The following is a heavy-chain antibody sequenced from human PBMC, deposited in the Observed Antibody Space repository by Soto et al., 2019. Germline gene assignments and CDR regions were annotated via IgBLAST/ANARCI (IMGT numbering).Heavy chain of an antibody. D-gene: IGHD3-16*01. CDR2: MNPGSGKT. Sequence: ASVKVSCTASGYTFINYDISWVRQATGQGLEWMGWMNPGSGKTGYANKFQGRVTMTRDASTSTAHLELSSLTSEDTAVYYCARMASFGTLNWFDPWGQGTLVTVSS. CDR1: GYTFINYD. V-gene: IGHV1-8*02. J-gene: IGHJ5*02. CDR3: ARMASFGTLNWFDP.